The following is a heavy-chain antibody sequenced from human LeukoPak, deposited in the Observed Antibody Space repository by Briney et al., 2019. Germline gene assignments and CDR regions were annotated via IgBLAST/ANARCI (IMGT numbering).Heavy chain of an antibody. J-gene: IGHJ4*02. V-gene: IGHV3-74*01. CDR2: INSDGSST. CDR1: GFTVSSNY. Sequence: PGGSLRLSCAASGFTVSSNYMSWVRQAPGKGLVWVSRINSDGSSTSYADSVKGRFTISRDNAKNTLYLQMNSLRAEDTAVYYCAIPHYWGQGTLVTVSS. CDR3: AIPHY.